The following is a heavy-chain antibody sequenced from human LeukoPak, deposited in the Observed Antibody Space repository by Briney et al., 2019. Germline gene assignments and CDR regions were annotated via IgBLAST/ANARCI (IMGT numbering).Heavy chain of an antibody. CDR2: ISTSSSYI. J-gene: IGHJ3*02. Sequence: GGSLRLSCAASGFTFSSYSMNWVCQAPGKGLEWVSFISTSSSYIHYADSVKGRFTISRDNAKNSLYLQMNSLRAEDTAVYYCAKVVDTPMILYGAFDIWGQGTMVTVAS. V-gene: IGHV3-21*01. CDR3: AKVVDTPMILYGAFDI. D-gene: IGHD5-18*01. CDR1: GFTFSSYS.